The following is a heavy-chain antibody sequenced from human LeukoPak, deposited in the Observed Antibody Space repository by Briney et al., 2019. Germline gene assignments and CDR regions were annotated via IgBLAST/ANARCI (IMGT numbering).Heavy chain of an antibody. CDR1: GFTFSSWY. J-gene: IGHJ4*02. V-gene: IGHV3-74*01. CDR2: ITSDGSTS. Sequence: PGGSLRLSCAASGFTFSSWYMYWVRQRPGKGLEWLCRITSDGSTSYYADSVRGRFTISRDNAKNTLYLQMNSLTDEDTAVYYCANPKPDYWGQGTLVTVSS. CDR3: ANPKPDY.